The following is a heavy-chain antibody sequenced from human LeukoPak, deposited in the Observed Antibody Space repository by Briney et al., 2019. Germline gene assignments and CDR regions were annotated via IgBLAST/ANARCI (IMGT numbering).Heavy chain of an antibody. J-gene: IGHJ4*02. D-gene: IGHD5-12*01. CDR3: VASYGGYVLDY. V-gene: IGHV4-59*01. Sequence: SETLSLTCSVSGGSIGSYHWNWIRQPSGKGLEWIGIVFNNGGTKHDPSLKSRVAISVDTSKNQFALKLSSVTAADTAVYYCVASYGGYVLDYWGQGALVIVSS. CDR1: GGSIGSYH. CDR2: VFNNGGT.